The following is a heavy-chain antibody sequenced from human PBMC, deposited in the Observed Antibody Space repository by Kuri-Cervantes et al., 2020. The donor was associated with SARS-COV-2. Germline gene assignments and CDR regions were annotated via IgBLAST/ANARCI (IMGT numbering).Heavy chain of an antibody. D-gene: IGHD3-22*01. Sequence: NVSRMGSRYSFPHYWIVWVRQMPGKGLEWMGIIYPGYSETRYSPSFQGQITNSADKSISTVYLQGSSLKASDTAMYFFARPLYYYDSSGYPGSVVAFDIWGQGTMVTVSS. CDR1: RYSFPHYW. CDR3: ARPLYYYDSSGYPGSVVAFDI. V-gene: IGHV5-51*01. J-gene: IGHJ3*02. CDR2: IYPGYSET.